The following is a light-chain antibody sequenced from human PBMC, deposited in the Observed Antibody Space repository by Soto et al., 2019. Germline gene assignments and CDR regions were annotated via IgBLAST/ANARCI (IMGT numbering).Light chain of an antibody. Sequence: ATTHSTAILSVSPRDRAKISSRASQSVRTNLAWYQLTPGQAPRLLIYGASTRATGVPARFSGTGSGTDFTLTISSLQSDDFGVYYCQQYNDWPPLPFGGGTKVDIK. J-gene: IGKJ4*01. CDR1: QSVRTN. CDR3: QQYNDWPPLP. CDR2: GAS. V-gene: IGKV3-15*01.